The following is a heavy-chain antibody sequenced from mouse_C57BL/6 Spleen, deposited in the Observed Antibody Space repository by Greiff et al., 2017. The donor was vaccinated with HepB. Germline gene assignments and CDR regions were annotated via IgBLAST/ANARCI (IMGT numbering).Heavy chain of an antibody. J-gene: IGHJ3*01. CDR3: AIYYDYDGFAY. V-gene: IGHV1-52*01. D-gene: IGHD2-4*01. CDR2: IDPSDSET. CDR1: GYTFTSYW. Sequence: QVQLKQSGAELVRPGSSVKLSCKASGYTFTSYWMHWVKQRPIQGLEWIGNIDPSDSETHYNQKFKDKATLTVDKSSSTAYMQLSSLTSEDSAVYYCAIYYDYDGFAYWGQGTLVTVSA.